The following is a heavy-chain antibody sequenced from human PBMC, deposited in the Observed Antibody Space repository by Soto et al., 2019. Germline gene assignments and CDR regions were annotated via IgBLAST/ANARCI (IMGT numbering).Heavy chain of an antibody. D-gene: IGHD3-10*01. V-gene: IGHV3-23*01. J-gene: IGHJ4*02. CDR3: AKHIITMVRGVMAY. Sequence: EVQLLEAGGGLVQPGGSLRLSCAASGFTFSSYAMSWVRQAPGRGLEWVSAISGSGGSTYYADSVKGRFTIARDNSKNTLYLQMTSLRAEDTAVYYCAKHIITMVRGVMAYWGQGTLVTVSS. CDR1: GFTFSSYA. CDR2: ISGSGGST.